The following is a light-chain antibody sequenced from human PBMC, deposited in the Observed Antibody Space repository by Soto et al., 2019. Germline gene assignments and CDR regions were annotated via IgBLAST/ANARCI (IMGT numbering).Light chain of an antibody. Sequence: DIQLTQSPAALSASVGDRVTISSRRNQDISSWLAWYQQKPEMAPKSLIYAAYTMQAGVPSRFSCSGSGTDFTLTISSLPPEDFATYYCQQYDIYPLTFGGGTKVEIK. CDR2: AAY. J-gene: IGKJ4*01. V-gene: IGKV1D-16*01. CDR3: QQYDIYPLT. CDR1: QDISSW.